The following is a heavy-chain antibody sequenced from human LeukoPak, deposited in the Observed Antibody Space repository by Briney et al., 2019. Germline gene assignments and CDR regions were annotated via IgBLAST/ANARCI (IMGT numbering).Heavy chain of an antibody. V-gene: IGHV3-53*01. CDR1: GFTVSSNY. J-gene: IGHJ4*02. CDR2: IYSGGST. D-gene: IGHD3-10*01. CDR3: AFPGLYGSGRPLGY. Sequence: GGSLRLSCAASGFTVSSNYMSWVRQAPGKGLEWVSVIYSGGSTYYADSVKGRFTISRDNSKNTLYLQMNSLGAEDTAVYYCAFPGLYGSGRPLGYWGQGTLVTVSS.